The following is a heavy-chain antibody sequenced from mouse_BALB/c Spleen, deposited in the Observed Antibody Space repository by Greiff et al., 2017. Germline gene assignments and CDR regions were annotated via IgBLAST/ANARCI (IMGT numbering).Heavy chain of an antibody. J-gene: IGHJ4*01. CDR2: IRNKANGDTT. CDR1: GFTFTDYY. Sequence: EVKLMESGGGLVQPGGSLRLSCATSGFTFTDYYMSWVRQPPGKALEWLGFIRNKANGDTTEYSASVKGRFTISRDNSQSILYLQMNTLRAEDSATYYCARDYGPYYAMDYWGQGTSVTVSS. D-gene: IGHD1-1*01. CDR3: ARDYGPYYAMDY. V-gene: IGHV7-3*02.